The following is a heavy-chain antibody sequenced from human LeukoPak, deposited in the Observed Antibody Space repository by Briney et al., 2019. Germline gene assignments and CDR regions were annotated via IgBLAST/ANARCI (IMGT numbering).Heavy chain of an antibody. CDR2: IKQDGSEK. J-gene: IGHJ4*02. CDR3: ASGSYYFDY. Sequence: GSLRLSCAASGFTFSTYWMTWVRQAPGKGLEWVANIKQDGSEKYYVDSVKGRFTISRDNAKNSLYLQMNSLRAEDTAVYYCASGSYYFDYWGQGTLVTVSS. D-gene: IGHD1-26*01. CDR1: GFTFSTYW. V-gene: IGHV3-7*01.